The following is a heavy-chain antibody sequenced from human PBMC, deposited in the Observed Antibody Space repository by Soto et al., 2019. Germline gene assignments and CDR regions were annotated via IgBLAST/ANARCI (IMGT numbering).Heavy chain of an antibody. CDR3: ARAREMATIFDY. CDR1: GGSISGYY. J-gene: IGHJ4*02. D-gene: IGHD5-12*01. Sequence: PSETLSLTCTVSGGSISGYYWSWIRQPPGKGLEWIGYIFYSGSTNYNPSLKSRVTISVEASKNQFSLKLSSVTAADTAVYHCARAREMATIFDYWGQGTLVTVSS. V-gene: IGHV4-59*01. CDR2: IFYSGST.